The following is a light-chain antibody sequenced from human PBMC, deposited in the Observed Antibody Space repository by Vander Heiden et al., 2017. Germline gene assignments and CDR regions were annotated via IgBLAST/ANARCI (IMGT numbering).Light chain of an antibody. CDR3: QQYNNWPLT. CDR1: QSVSSN. J-gene: IGKJ4*01. CDR2: DAS. Sequence: EIVMTPSPATLSVSPGERATLSCRASQSVSSNLAWYQQKPGQAPRLLIYDASTRATGIPARFSGSGSGTEFTLTISSLQSEDFAVYYCQQYNNWPLTFGGGTKVEIK. V-gene: IGKV3-15*01.